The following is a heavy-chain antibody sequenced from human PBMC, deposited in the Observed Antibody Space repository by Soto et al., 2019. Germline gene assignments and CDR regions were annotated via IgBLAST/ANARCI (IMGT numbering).Heavy chain of an antibody. CDR1: GGTFSSYA. J-gene: IGHJ5*02. CDR3: ARTAAGTPKQFNSVGGVFVP. CDR2: IIPIFGTA. D-gene: IGHD6-13*01. V-gene: IGHV1-69*01. Sequence: QVQLVQSGAEVKKPGSSVKVSCKASGGTFSSYAISWVRQAPGQGLEWMGGIIPIFGTANYAQKFQGRVTITADESTSTDYMELSSLRSEDTVVYYCARTAAGTPKQFNSVGGVFVPWGQGTLVTVSS.